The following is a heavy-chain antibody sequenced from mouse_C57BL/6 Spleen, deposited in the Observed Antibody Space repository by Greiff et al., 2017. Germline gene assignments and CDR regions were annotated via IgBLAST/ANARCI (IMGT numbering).Heavy chain of an antibody. J-gene: IGHJ3*01. V-gene: IGHV1-26*01. Sequence: EVQLQQSGPELVKPGASVKISCKASGYTFTDYYMNWVKQSHGKSLEWIGDINPNNGGTSYNQKFKGKATLTVDKSSSTAYMELRSLTSEDSAVYYCARSEGYGSSYGGFACWGQGTLVTVSA. CDR3: ARSEGYGSSYGGFAC. CDR1: GYTFTDYY. D-gene: IGHD1-1*01. CDR2: INPNNGGT.